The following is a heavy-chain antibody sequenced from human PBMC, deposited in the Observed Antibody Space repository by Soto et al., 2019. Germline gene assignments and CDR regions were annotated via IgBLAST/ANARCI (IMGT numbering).Heavy chain of an antibody. V-gene: IGHV3-21*01. J-gene: IGHJ5*02. CDR2: ISRGSDYI. D-gene: IGHD1-20*01. CDR3: AKDSGCVNNACAYDP. CDR1: GVSFSDYT. Sequence: EVHLVESGGGLVKPGGSLRLTCAGSGVSFSDYTMNWVRQAPGKGLEWVSSISRGSDYIFYADTVKGRFTISRDNVRNSLYLQMSSLRAEDTAVYYCAKDSGCVNNACAYDPWGQGTLVSVSS.